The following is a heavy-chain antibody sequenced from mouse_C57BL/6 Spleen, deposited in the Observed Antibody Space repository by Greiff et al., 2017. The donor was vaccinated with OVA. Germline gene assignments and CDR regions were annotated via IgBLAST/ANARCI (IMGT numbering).Heavy chain of an antibody. V-gene: IGHV1-69*01. CDR1: GYTFTSYW. D-gene: IGHD2-1*01. Sequence: VKLQQPGAELVMPGASVKLSCKASGYTFTSYWMHWVKQRPGQGLEWIGEIDPSDSYTNYNQKFKGKSTLTVDKSSSTAYMQLSSLTSEDSAVYYCARLEGDYGNYYAMDYWGQGTSVTVSS. CDR2: IDPSDSYT. J-gene: IGHJ4*01. CDR3: ARLEGDYGNYYAMDY.